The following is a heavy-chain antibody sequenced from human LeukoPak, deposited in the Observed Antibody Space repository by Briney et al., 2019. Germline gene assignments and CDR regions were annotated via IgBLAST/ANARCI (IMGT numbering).Heavy chain of an antibody. J-gene: IGHJ4*02. Sequence: LPGGSLRPSCAASALTFSSYAMRWVRQAPGEGLEWVSAIRGSGGSTYYADSVKGRYTISRDNSKHTLYLQMNSLRAEDTAVYYCAKDLRYQSYWGQGTLVTVSS. CDR3: AKDLRYQSY. CDR2: IRGSGGST. V-gene: IGHV3-23*01. CDR1: ALTFSSYA. D-gene: IGHD2-2*01.